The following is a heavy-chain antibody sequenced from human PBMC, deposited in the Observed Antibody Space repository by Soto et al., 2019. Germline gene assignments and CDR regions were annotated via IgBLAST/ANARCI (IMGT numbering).Heavy chain of an antibody. J-gene: IGHJ4*02. CDR2: IYHSGST. Sequence: QVQLQESGPGLVKPSGTLSLTCAVSSGSISSSNWWSWVRQPPGKGLEWIGEIYHSGSTNYNPSLKSRVNISVDKSKNQCSLKLSYVTAADTAVYYCAREEGYGSYYFDYWGQGTLVTVSS. CDR1: SGSISSSNW. CDR3: AREEGYGSYYFDY. D-gene: IGHD4-17*01. V-gene: IGHV4-4*02.